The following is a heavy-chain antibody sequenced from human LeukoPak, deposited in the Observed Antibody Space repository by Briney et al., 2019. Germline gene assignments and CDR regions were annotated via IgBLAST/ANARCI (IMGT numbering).Heavy chain of an antibody. CDR3: AKGEGGYCSSSSCSTYFDY. CDR2: ICGGGEST. V-gene: IGHV3-23*01. J-gene: IGHJ4*02. D-gene: IGHD2-15*01. Sequence: HPGGSLRLSCAASGFTFSTYAMNWIRQAPGKGLEWVSAICGGGESTYNADSVKGRFIISRDNSKNTLYLQMNIRRAEDTAVYYCAKGEGGYCSSSSCSTYFDYWGQGALVTVSS. CDR1: GFTFSTYA.